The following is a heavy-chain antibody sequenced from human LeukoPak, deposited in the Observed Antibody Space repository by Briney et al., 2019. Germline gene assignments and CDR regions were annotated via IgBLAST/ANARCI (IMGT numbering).Heavy chain of an antibody. Sequence: PGGSLRLSCAASGFTFSSYSMNWVRQAPGKGLEWVSYISSSSSYIYYADSVKGRFTIPRDDAKNSLYLQMNSLRAEDTAVYYCARDENTIFGVVYEYNWFDPWGQGTLVTVSS. D-gene: IGHD3-3*01. J-gene: IGHJ5*02. CDR1: GFTFSSYS. V-gene: IGHV3-21*01. CDR3: ARDENTIFGVVYEYNWFDP. CDR2: ISSSSSYI.